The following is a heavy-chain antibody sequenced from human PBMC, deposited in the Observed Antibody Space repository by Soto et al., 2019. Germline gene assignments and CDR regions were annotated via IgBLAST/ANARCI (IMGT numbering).Heavy chain of an antibody. D-gene: IGHD1-7*01. CDR2: ISGYNGNT. CDR3: ARDLGGTEAAGFDS. Sequence: QVPLVQSGAEVKTPGASVKISCKASGYTFTNYGISWVRQAPGQGLEWMGWISGYNGNTTFAQKLHDRVTMTTDTSTNIAYMELRGLRSEDTAAYYCARDLGGTEAAGFDSWGQGTLVTVSS. V-gene: IGHV1-18*01. CDR1: GYTFTNYG. J-gene: IGHJ4*02.